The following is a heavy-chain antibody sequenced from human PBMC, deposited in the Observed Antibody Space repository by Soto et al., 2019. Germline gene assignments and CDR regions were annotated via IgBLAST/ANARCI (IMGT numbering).Heavy chain of an antibody. J-gene: IGHJ4*02. CDR2: ISAYNGNT. CDR3: ARKWDDILTGYSFFDY. D-gene: IGHD3-9*01. V-gene: IGHV1-18*01. CDR1: GYTFTSYG. Sequence: GASVKVSCKASGYTFTSYGISWVRQAPGQGLEWMGWISAYNGNTNYAQKLQGRVTMTTDTSTSTAYMELRSLRSDDTAVYYCARKWDDILTGYSFFDYWGQGTLVTVSS.